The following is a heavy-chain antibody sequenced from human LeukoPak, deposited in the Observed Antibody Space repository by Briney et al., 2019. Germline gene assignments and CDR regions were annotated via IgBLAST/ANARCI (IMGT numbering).Heavy chain of an antibody. J-gene: IGHJ6*03. V-gene: IGHV3-30*12. CDR1: GFTFSSYG. CDR3: ARDLKEYYYYYMDV. Sequence: GSLRLSCAASGFTFSSYGMHWVRQAPGKGLEWVAVISYDGSNKYYADSVKGRFTISRDNSKNTLYLQMNSLRAEDTAVYYCARDLKEYYYYYMDVWGKGTTVTVSS. CDR2: ISYDGSNK.